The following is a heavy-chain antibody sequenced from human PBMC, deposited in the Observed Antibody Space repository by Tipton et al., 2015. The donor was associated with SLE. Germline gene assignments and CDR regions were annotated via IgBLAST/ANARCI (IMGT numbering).Heavy chain of an antibody. CDR3: TRDVEFSTVSIFGLVP. CDR1: GDSISSGGYY. J-gene: IGHJ4*02. CDR2: LYHTGST. Sequence: TLSLTCSVSGDSISSGGYYWTWIRQRPGEGLEWIGNLYHTGSTHYNPSLRNRVTISIDTSKNQFFLNLTTLTDADTAIYYCTRDVEFSTVSIFGLVPWGQGLQVTVSS. V-gene: IGHV4-39*07. D-gene: IGHD3/OR15-3a*01.